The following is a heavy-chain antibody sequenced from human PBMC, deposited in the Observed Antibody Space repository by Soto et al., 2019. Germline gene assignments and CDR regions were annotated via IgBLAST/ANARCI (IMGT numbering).Heavy chain of an antibody. CDR2: IYWDDDK. CDR1: GFSLSTGGVG. D-gene: IGHD3-22*01. Sequence: SGPTLVNPTQTLTLTCTFSGFSLSTGGVGVGWIRQPPGKALEWLALIYWDDDKRYSPSLKSRPTITKDTSKNQVVLTMTNMDPVDTATYYCARSHSYDSSAYYFESLDYWGPGTLVTVSS. V-gene: IGHV2-5*02. CDR3: ARSHSYDSSAYYFESLDY. J-gene: IGHJ4*02.